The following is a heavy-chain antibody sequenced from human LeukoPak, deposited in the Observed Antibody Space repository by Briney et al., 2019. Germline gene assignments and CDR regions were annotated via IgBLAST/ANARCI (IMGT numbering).Heavy chain of an antibody. J-gene: IGHJ4*02. V-gene: IGHV4-4*07. CDR2: IYTSGST. Sequence: PSETLSLTCTVSGGSIGSYYWSWIRQPAGKGLEWIGRIYTSGSTNYNASLKSRVSMSVDTSKNQFSLKLSSVTAADTAVFYCARENSGSYRAFDYWGQGTLVTVSS. CDR1: GGSIGSYY. CDR3: ARENSGSYRAFDY. D-gene: IGHD1-26*01.